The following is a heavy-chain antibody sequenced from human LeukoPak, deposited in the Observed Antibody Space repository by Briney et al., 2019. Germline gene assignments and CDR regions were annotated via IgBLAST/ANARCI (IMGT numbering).Heavy chain of an antibody. CDR3: ASDRPDEVVAATRYMDV. J-gene: IGHJ6*03. CDR2: IKQDGSEK. D-gene: IGHD2-15*01. Sequence: TGGSLRLSCAASGFTFSSYWMSWVRQAPGKGLEWVANIKQDGSEKYYVDSVKGRFTISRDNAKNSLYLQMNSLRAEDTAVYYCASDRPDEVVAATRYMDVWGKGTTVTVSS. CDR1: GFTFSSYW. V-gene: IGHV3-7*01.